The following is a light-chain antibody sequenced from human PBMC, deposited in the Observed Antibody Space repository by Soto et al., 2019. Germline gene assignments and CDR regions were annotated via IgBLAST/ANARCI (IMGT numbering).Light chain of an antibody. CDR3: KAWDSSTVV. Sequence: SYELTQPPSVSVSPGQTASITCSGDKLGDKYACWYQQKPCQSPVLVIYQDSKRPSGIPERFSGSNSGNTATLTISGTQAMDEADYYCKAWDSSTVVFGGGTKLTVL. CDR2: QDS. J-gene: IGLJ2*01. CDR1: KLGDKY. V-gene: IGLV3-1*01.